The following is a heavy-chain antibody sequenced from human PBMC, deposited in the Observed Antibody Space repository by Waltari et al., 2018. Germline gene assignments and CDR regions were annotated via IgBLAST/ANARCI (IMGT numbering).Heavy chain of an antibody. D-gene: IGHD3-16*01. CDR3: ARVPHYTVSGGDQSGWFDP. J-gene: IGHJ5*02. Sequence: QVQLQESGPGLVKPSETLSLTCGVSGYSISLGYYWGWIRQPPGKGLEWIGSIFHSGATHYNPSLKSRVTISVDTSRNQFSLNLSSVTAADTAVYYCARVPHYTVSGGDQSGWFDPWGQGTLVTVSS. CDR1: GYSISLGYY. CDR2: IFHSGAT. V-gene: IGHV4-38-2*01.